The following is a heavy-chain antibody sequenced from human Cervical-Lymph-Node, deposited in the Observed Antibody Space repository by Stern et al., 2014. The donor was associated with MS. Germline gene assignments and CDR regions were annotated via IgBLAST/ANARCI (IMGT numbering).Heavy chain of an antibody. V-gene: IGHV3-30*01. J-gene: IGHJ6*02. CDR2: ISYDGSNK. CDR1: GFTFSSYA. D-gene: IGHD3-10*01. Sequence: VQLVESGGGVVQPGRSLRLSCAASGFTFSSYAMHWVRQAPGKGLEWVAVISYDGSNKYYADSVKGRFTISRDNSKNTLYLQMNSLRAEDTAVYYCARDRNYYGSGSYFFDGMDVWGQGTTVTVSS. CDR3: ARDRNYYGSGSYFFDGMDV.